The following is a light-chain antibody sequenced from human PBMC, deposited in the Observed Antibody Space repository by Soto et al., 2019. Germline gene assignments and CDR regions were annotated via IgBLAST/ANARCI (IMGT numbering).Light chain of an antibody. CDR3: QQSYSNLET. V-gene: IGKV1-39*01. Sequence: DTQMTQSPSTLSGSVGDRVTITCLASQTISSWLDWYQQKPGKAPKLVIYAASSLQSGVPSRFSGSGSGTDFTLTISSLQPEDFETYYCQQSYSNLETFGQGTKVDIK. CDR2: AAS. J-gene: IGKJ1*01. CDR1: QTISSW.